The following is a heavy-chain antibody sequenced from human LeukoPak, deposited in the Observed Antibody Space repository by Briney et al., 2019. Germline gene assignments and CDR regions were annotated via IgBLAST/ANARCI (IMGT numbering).Heavy chain of an antibody. V-gene: IGHV3-7*01. J-gene: IGHJ4*02. Sequence: QLGGSLRLSCAASGFTFSSYWMSWVRQAPGKGLEWVANIKQDGSEKYYVDSVKGRFTISRDNAKNSLYLQMNSLRAEDTAVYYCARVYYYDSSGYYYEGSGVNYWGQGTLVTVSS. CDR3: ARVYYYDSSGYYYEGSGVNY. CDR1: GFTFSSYW. CDR2: IKQDGSEK. D-gene: IGHD3-22*01.